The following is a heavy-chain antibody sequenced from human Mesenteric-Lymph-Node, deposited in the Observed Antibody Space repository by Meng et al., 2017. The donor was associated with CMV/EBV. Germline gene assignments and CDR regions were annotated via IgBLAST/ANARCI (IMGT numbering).Heavy chain of an antibody. CDR3: ARYRTLDAFDI. D-gene: IGHD2-8*01. CDR1: GFTFSSYA. Sequence: GESLKISCAASGFTFSSYAMSWVRQAPGKGLEWVSAISGSGGSTYYADSVKGRFTISRDNAKNSLYLQMNSLRAEDTAVYYCARYRTLDAFDIWGQGTMVTVSS. J-gene: IGHJ3*02. V-gene: IGHV3-23*01. CDR2: ISGSGGST.